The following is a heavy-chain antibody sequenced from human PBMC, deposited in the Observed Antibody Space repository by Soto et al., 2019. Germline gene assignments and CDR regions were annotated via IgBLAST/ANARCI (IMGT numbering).Heavy chain of an antibody. CDR2: IYSGGST. V-gene: IGHV3-53*01. J-gene: IGHJ6*02. CDR3: ARDLVGSTGYYYYYGMDV. CDR1: GFTVSSNY. D-gene: IGHD2-2*01. Sequence: GGSLRFSCAASGFTVSSNYMSWVRQAPGKGLEWVSVIYSGGSTYYADSVKGRFTISRDNSKNTLYLQMNSLRAEDTAVYYCARDLVGSTGYYYYYGMDVWGQGTTVTVSS.